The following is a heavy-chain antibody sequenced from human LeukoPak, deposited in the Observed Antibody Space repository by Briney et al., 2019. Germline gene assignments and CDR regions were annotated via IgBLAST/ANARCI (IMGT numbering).Heavy chain of an antibody. V-gene: IGHV1-2*02. CDR1: GYTFTVYY. J-gene: IGHJ4*02. CDR3: ATLGGHSLAAQNGY. D-gene: IGHD3-16*01. Sequence: ASVKVSCKASGYTFTVYYIHWVRQAPGQGLEWMGWINPNSGGTNYAQKFQGRVTMTRDTSISTAYMELSRLTSDDTAFYYCATLGGHSLAAQNGYWGQGTLVTVSS. CDR2: INPNSGGT.